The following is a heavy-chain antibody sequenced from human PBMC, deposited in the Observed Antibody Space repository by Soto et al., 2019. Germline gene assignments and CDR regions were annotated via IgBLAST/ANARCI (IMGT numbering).Heavy chain of an antibody. D-gene: IGHD6-13*01. CDR3: ATDIYYSSSYLGWFDS. CDR1: GGSISSSNW. J-gene: IGHJ5*01. Sequence: PSETLSLTCAVSGGSISSSNWCSVLRHPPGRGLGGIGVSCHGGGADYNQSLKSRVTISVDKSKNKFSLQLSTVTAADTAVYYCATDIYYSSSYLGWFDSWGQGTLVTVSS. V-gene: IGHV4-4*02. CDR2: SCHGGGA.